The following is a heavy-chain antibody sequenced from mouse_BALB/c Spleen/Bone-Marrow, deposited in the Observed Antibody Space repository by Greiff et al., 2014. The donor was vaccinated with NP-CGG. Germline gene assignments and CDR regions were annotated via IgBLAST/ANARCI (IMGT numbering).Heavy chain of an antibody. CDR3: TRSNYGYWYFDV. V-gene: IGHV1S81*02. D-gene: IGHD1-1*01. CDR2: INPTNGGT. J-gene: IGHJ1*01. Sequence: VQLQQSGAELVKSGASVKLSCKASGYTFTRYYMYWVKQRPGQGLEWIGEINPTNGGTNFNEKFKSKATLTVDKSSSTAYMQLSSLTSEDSAVYYCTRSNYGYWYFDVWGAGTTVTVSS. CDR1: GYTFTRYY.